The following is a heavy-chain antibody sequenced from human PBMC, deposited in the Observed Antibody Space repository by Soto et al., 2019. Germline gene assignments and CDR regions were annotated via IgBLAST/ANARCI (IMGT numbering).Heavy chain of an antibody. CDR3: ARDGGYYYDSSGYLSFDY. CDR2: ISAYNGNT. J-gene: IGHJ4*02. D-gene: IGHD3-22*01. V-gene: IGHV1-18*01. Sequence: ASVKVSCKASGYTFTSYGISWVRQAPGQGLEWMGWISAYNGNTNYAQKLQGRVTMTTDTSTGTAYMELRSLRSDDTAVYYCARDGGYYYDSSGYLSFDYWSQVTLFTVCS. CDR1: GYTFTSYG.